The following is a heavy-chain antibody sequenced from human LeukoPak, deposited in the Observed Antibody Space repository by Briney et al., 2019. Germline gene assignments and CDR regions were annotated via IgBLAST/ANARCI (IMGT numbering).Heavy chain of an antibody. J-gene: IGHJ4*02. Sequence: SVKVSCTASGFTFTSYDINWVRQAPGQGLEWMGWMNPNSGNTGYAQTFKGRVTMTRNTSISTAYMELSSLRSEDTAVYYCARRAGVAAAGTLGYWGQGTLVTVSS. CDR1: GFTFTSYD. V-gene: IGHV1-8*02. CDR3: ARRAGVAAAGTLGY. D-gene: IGHD6-13*01. CDR2: MNPNSGNT.